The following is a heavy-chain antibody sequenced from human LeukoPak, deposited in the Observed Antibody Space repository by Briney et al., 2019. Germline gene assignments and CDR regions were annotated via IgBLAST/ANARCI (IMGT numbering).Heavy chain of an antibody. CDR3: ATYTHWVAGDV. V-gene: IGHV3-7*01. J-gene: IGHJ6*02. D-gene: IGHD3-16*01. CDR2: MNQDGSAK. Sequence: GGSLRLSCVVSGFTFSTYWMSWVRQAPGKGLEWVANMNQDGSAKDYVDSVKGRFTISRDNARNSLYLQMSSLRAEDTAVYYCATYTHWVAGDVWGQGTTVTVSS. CDR1: GFTFSTYW.